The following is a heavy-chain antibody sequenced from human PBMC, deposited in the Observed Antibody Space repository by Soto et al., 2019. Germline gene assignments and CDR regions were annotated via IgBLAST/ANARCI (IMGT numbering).Heavy chain of an antibody. CDR2: IIPIFGTA. V-gene: IGHV1-69*01. D-gene: IGHD1-26*01. CDR3: ARVGTEMATSGKLDY. J-gene: IGHJ4*02. Sequence: QVQLVQSGAEVKKPGSSVNVSCKASGGTFSSYAISWVRQAPGQGLEWMGGIIPIFGTANYAQKFQGRVTITADESTSTAYMELSSLRSEDTAVYYCARVGTEMATSGKLDYWGQGTLVTVSS. CDR1: GGTFSSYA.